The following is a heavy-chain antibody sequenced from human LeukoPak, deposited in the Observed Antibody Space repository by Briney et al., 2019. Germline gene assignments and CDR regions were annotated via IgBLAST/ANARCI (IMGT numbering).Heavy chain of an antibody. CDR1: GFTFSSYA. V-gene: IGHV3-23*01. J-gene: IGHJ4*02. CDR3: AKDSLRTVPKAAFDS. CDR2: ISGSGGST. D-gene: IGHD2-2*01. Sequence: GGSLRLSCAASGFTFSSYAMHWVRQAPGKGLEWVSGISGSGGSTYYADSVKGRFTISRDNTKNTLFLQKNSLRAEDRAVYYCAKDSLRTVPKAAFDSGGQGTGVTVSS.